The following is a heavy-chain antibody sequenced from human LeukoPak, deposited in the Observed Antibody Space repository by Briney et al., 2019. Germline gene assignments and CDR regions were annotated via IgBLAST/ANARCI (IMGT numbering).Heavy chain of an antibody. CDR3: PRRVPPGRVVPAASNWFDP. Sequence: ASVKVSCKASLYTFTSYDINWVRQATGQAPGWMGWMNPNSGNTGYAQKLQGRVTMTRNTSISTAYMELSSLRSEHTAVYYCPRRVPPGRVVPAASNWFDPWGQGTLLTVSS. CDR2: MNPNSGNT. D-gene: IGHD2-2*01. CDR1: LYTFTSYD. J-gene: IGHJ5*02. V-gene: IGHV1-8*01.